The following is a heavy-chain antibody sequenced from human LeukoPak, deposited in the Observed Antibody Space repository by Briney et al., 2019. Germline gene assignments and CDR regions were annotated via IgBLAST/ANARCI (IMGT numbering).Heavy chain of an antibody. CDR2: ITTSDGNT. CDR3: AREGSIHPYGMDV. D-gene: IGHD1-26*01. V-gene: IGHV3-23*01. J-gene: IGHJ6*02. Sequence: GGSLRLSCAASGFTFSSYTMSWVRQAPGKGLEWVSTITTSDGNTYYADSVKGRFTISRDNSKNTLYLQMNSLRAEDTAVYYCAREGSIHPYGMDVWGQGTTVTVSS. CDR1: GFTFSSYT.